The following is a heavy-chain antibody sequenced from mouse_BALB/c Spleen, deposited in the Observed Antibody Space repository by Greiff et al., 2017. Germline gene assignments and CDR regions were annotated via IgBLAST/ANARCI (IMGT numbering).Heavy chain of an antibody. CDR1: GYTFTSYW. D-gene: IGHD4-1*01. CDR2: IYPGSGST. Sequence: LKQPGSELVRPGASVKLSCKASGYTFTSYWMHWVKQRPGQGLEWIGNIYPGSGSTNYDEKFKSKATLTVDTSSSTAYMQLSSLTSEDSAVYYCANWDEAYWGQGTLVTVSA. V-gene: IGHV1S22*01. J-gene: IGHJ3*01. CDR3: ANWDEAY.